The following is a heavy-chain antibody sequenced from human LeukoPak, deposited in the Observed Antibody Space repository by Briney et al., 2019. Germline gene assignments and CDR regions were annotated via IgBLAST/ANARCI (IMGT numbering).Heavy chain of an antibody. D-gene: IGHD3-22*01. CDR3: AREVGYYDSSGYYFDY. V-gene: IGHV3-23*01. J-gene: IGHJ4*02. Sequence: GGSLRLSCAASGFTFSSYAMSWVRQAPGKGLEWVSAISGSGGSTYYADSVKGRFTISRDNSKNTLYLQMNSLRAEDTAVYYCAREVGYYDSSGYYFDYWGQGTLVTVSS. CDR2: ISGSGGST. CDR1: GFTFSSYA.